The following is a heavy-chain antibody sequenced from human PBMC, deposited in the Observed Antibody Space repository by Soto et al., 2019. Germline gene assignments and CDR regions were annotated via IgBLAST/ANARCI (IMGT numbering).Heavy chain of an antibody. V-gene: IGHV1-46*01. D-gene: IGHD4-17*01. CDR2: INPSGGST. J-gene: IGHJ4*02. CDR3: ARGGYGDYLFDY. Sequence: QVQLVQSGAEVKKPGASVKVSCKASGYTFTSYYMHWVRQAPGPGLEWMVIINPSGGSTSYAQKFPGRVTMTRDTSTSTVYMELSSLRSEDTAVYYCARGGYGDYLFDYWGQGTLVTVSS. CDR1: GYTFTSYY.